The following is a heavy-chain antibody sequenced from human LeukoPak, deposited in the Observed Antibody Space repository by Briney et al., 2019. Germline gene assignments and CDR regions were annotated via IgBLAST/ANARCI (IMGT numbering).Heavy chain of an antibody. J-gene: IGHJ4*02. V-gene: IGHV3-33*03. Sequence: GGSLRLSCAASGFTFSSYGMHWVRQAPGKGLKWVAVIWYDGSNKYYADSVKGRFTVSRDNAKNTLYLQVNNLRAEDTAVYYCARGPNSNWSGLDFWGQGTLLTVSS. CDR2: IWYDGSNK. CDR3: ARGPNSNWSGLDF. D-gene: IGHD6-6*01. CDR1: GFTFSSYG.